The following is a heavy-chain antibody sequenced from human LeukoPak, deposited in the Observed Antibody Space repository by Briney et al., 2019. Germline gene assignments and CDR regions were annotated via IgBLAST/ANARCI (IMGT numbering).Heavy chain of an antibody. J-gene: IGHJ4*02. CDR2: IIPIFGTA. Sequence: GASVKVSCKASGGTFSSYAISWVRQAPGQGLEWMGGIIPIFGTANYAQKFQGRVTITTDESTSTAYMELSSLRSEDTAVYYCARDPFSQPYYDSSGYGGQWGQGTLVTVSS. V-gene: IGHV1-69*05. D-gene: IGHD3-22*01. CDR3: ARDPFSQPYYDSSGYGGQ. CDR1: GGTFSSYA.